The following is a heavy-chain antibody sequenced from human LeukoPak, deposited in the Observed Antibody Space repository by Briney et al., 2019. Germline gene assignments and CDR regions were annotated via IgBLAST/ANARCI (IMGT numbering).Heavy chain of an antibody. J-gene: IGHJ4*02. Sequence: PGGSLRLSCAASGFTFSNYAMTWVRQAPGKGLEWVSGISGSGSSTYYADSVKGRFTLSRDYPKNTLYLQMNSLRAEDTAVYFCAKYSGIYYYPPNRDSWGQGTLVTVSS. V-gene: IGHV3-23*01. CDR1: GFTFSNYA. CDR2: ISGSGSST. D-gene: IGHD1-26*01. CDR3: AKYSGIYYYPPNRDS.